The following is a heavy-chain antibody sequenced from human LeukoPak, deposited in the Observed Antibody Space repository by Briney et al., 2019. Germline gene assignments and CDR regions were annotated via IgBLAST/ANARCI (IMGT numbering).Heavy chain of an antibody. D-gene: IGHD4-23*01. CDR2: MYYYTGTT. Sequence: SETLSLTCNVSGGSFTSSNYYWVWIRQPPGKGLEWIGSMYYYTGTTHYNPSLKSRVAMSLDTSKNQFSLKVSSVTAADTAVYYCATIYGGNSGGYFDYWGPGILVTVSS. V-gene: IGHV4-39*07. CDR3: ATIYGGNSGGYFDY. CDR1: GGSFTSSNYY. J-gene: IGHJ4*02.